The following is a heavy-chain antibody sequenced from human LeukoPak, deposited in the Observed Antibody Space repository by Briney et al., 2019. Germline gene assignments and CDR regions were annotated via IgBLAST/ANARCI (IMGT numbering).Heavy chain of an antibody. CDR3: ARDGRSSGWYVWRRSYYYYYMDV. V-gene: IGHV3-30*04. CDR2: ISYDGSNK. CDR1: GFTFSSYA. J-gene: IGHJ6*03. Sequence: GRSLRLSCAASGFTFSSYAMHWVRQAPGKGLEWVAVISYDGSNKYYADSVKGRFTISRDNSKNTLYLQMNSLRAEDTAVYYCARDGRSSGWYVWRRSYYYYYMDVWGKGTTVTVSS. D-gene: IGHD6-19*01.